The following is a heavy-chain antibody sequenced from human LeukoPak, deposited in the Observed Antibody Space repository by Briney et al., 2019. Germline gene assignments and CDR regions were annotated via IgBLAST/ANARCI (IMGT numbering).Heavy chain of an antibody. CDR1: GFTFSSYS. D-gene: IGHD4-17*01. CDR2: ISSSSSTL. V-gene: IGHV3-48*01. CDR3: AKPRTPMTSFSDY. J-gene: IGHJ4*02. Sequence: GGSLRLSCAASGFTFSSYSMNWVRQAPGKGLEGVSFISSSSSTLYYEDSVKGRFTISRDNAKNSLYLQMNSLGAEDTAVYYCAKPRTPMTSFSDYWGQGTLVTVSS.